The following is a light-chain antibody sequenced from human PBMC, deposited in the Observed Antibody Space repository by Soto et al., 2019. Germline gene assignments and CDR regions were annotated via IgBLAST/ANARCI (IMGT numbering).Light chain of an antibody. CDR1: QSVNSN. V-gene: IGKV3-15*01. CDR3: QQYDNWPPYT. J-gene: IGKJ2*01. Sequence: EIVMTQSPATLSVSPGERATLSCRASQSVNSNLAWYQQRPGQAPRLLIYGASTRATGVPARFSGSGSGTEFTLTISSLQSEDFAVYYCQQYDNWPPYTFGQGTKL. CDR2: GAS.